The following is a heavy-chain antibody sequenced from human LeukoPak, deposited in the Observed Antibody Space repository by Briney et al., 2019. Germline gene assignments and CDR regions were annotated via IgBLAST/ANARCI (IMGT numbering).Heavy chain of an antibody. Sequence: GGSLRLSCAASGFTFSTFSMNWVRQAPGKGLEWVSSISSRNTYIYYADSVRGRFTISRDNAKNSLYLQMNSLRAEDTAVYYCARDVRYWGLGTLVTVSS. CDR2: ISSRNTYI. CDR1: GFTFSTFS. V-gene: IGHV3-21*01. CDR3: ARDVRY. J-gene: IGHJ4*02.